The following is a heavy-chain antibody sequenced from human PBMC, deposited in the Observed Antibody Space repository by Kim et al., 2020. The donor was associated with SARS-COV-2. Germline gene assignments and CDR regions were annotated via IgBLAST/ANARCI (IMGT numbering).Heavy chain of an antibody. Sequence: TKYSQKFQGRVTITRETSASTAYMELSSLRSEDTAVYYCARSPAISAFNDYWGQGTLVTVSS. J-gene: IGHJ4*02. V-gene: IGHV1-3*01. D-gene: IGHD3-3*02. CDR2: T. CDR3: ARSPAISAFNDY.